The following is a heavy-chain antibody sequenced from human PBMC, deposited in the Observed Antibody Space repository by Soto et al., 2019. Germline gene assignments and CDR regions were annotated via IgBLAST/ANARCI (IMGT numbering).Heavy chain of an antibody. CDR2: ISAYNGNT. CDR1: GYTFTSYG. CDR3: ARDSTSIAAPDAFEI. V-gene: IGHV1-18*01. J-gene: IGHJ3*02. Sequence: ASVKVSCKASGYTFTSYGISWVRQAPGQGLEWMGWISAYNGNTNYAQKLQGRVTMTTDTSTSTAYMELRSLRSDDTAVYYCARDSTSIAAPDAFEIWGQGTMVTVSS. D-gene: IGHD6-6*01.